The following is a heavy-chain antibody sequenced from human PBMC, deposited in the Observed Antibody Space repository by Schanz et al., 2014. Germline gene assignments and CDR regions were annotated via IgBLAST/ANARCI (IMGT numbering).Heavy chain of an antibody. V-gene: IGHV1-69*04. CDR3: ARDRLECGAECYSLEVFEI. Sequence: VQLVQSGAEVKKPGSSVKVSCKASGGTFSSFGINWVRQAPGQGLEWMGRIIPSLGLAKYEQKFQDKVTITADTSTTTAYMELSSLRSEDTAVYYCARDRLECGAECYSLEVFEIWGQGTLVIVSS. CDR1: GGTFSSFG. J-gene: IGHJ4*02. CDR2: IIPSLGLA. D-gene: IGHD2-21*01.